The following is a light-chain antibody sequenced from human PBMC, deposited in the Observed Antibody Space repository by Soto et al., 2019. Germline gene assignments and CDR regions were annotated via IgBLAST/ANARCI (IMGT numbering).Light chain of an antibody. V-gene: IGKV3-20*01. CDR2: GAS. Sequence: EIVLTQSPGTLSLSTGERATLSCRASQSVSSSYLAWYQQKPGQAPRLLIYGASSRATGIPDRFSGSVSGTEFTLTISSLQSEDFAVYYCQQYNEWPPFTCGQGTRLEIK. CDR3: QQYNEWPPFT. J-gene: IGKJ5*01. CDR1: QSVSSSY.